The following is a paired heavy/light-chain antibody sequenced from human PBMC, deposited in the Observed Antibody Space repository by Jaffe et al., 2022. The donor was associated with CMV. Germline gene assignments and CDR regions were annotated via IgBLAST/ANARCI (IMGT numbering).Heavy chain of an antibody. V-gene: IGHV3-23*04. Sequence: EVQLVESGGSLAQPGGSLRLSCAASGFTFSGYGMNWVRQAPGKGLEWVANISGSGAITYYADSVKGRFTISRDNSNNTVYLQMNSLRAEDTAIYYCAKGSWRSFFDFWGQGTLVTVSS. CDR2: ISGSGAIT. CDR3: AKGSWRSFFDF. D-gene: IGHD3-3*01. CDR1: GFTFSGYG. J-gene: IGHJ4*02.
Light chain of an antibody. CDR1: QSVASSY. Sequence: EIVLTQSPGTLSLSPGERATLSCRASQSVASSYLAWYQQRPGQAPRLLIYGAYSRAIGIPDRFSGSGSGTDFTLTISRLEPEDFAVYYCQQYGSSFLTFGGGTKVDIK. J-gene: IGKJ4*01. CDR3: QQYGSSFLT. V-gene: IGKV3-20*01. CDR2: GAY.